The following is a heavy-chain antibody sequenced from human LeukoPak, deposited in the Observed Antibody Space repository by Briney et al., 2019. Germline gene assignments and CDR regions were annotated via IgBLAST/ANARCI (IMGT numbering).Heavy chain of an antibody. CDR2: ISWNSSSI. J-gene: IGHJ3*02. V-gene: IGHV3-9*03. CDR1: GFTFDDYA. Sequence: PGRSLRLSCAASGFTFDDYAMHWVRQAPGKGLEWVSGISWNSSSIGYADSVKVRFTIYRDNAKNYLYLQMHSMRDEDMALYYCAKSTRPNGGHRNAFDIWGQGTIGTVSS. D-gene: IGHD7-27*01. CDR3: AKSTRPNGGHRNAFDI.